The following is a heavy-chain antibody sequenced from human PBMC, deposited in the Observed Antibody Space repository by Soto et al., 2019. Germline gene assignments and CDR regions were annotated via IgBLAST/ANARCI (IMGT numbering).Heavy chain of an antibody. CDR1: GITFGNYG. J-gene: IGHJ5*02. CDR3: ANGAIDCWRHPSPGTNWFCT. CDR2: ISGRGGRT. D-gene: IGHD1-1*01. V-gene: IGHV3-23*01. Sequence: GGSLRLSCAASGITFGNYGMTWVRQAPGKGLEWVSSISGRGGRTHYADSVKGRFTISRDNSKNTLYLQMNSLRADDTAIYYSANGAIDCWRHPSPGTNWFCTWGQGTLVTVSS.